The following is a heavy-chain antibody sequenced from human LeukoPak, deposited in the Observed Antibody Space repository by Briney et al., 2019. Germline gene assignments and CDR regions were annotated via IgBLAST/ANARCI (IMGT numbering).Heavy chain of an antibody. CDR3: ARHYCSSTSCYYYMDV. D-gene: IGHD2-2*01. CDR1: GYSFTSYW. CDR2: IYPGDSDT. V-gene: IGHV5-51*01. Sequence: GESLKISCKGSGYSFTSYWIGWVRQMPGKGLEWMGIIYPGDSDTRYSPSFQGQVTISADKSISTAYLQWSSLKASDTAMYYCARHYCSSTSCYYYMDVWGKGTTVTVPS. J-gene: IGHJ6*03.